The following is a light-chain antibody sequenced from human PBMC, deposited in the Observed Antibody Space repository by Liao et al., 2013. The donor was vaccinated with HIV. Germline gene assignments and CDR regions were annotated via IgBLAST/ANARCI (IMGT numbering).Light chain of an antibody. CDR1: YLEDKH. J-gene: IGLJ2*01. CDR2: QDN. CDR3: QAWDSSAAVV. Sequence: SYELTQPPSVSVSPGQTATITCYGVYLEDKHVCWYQQRPGQSPVLLICQDNKRPSGIPERFSVSNSGNTATLTISGTQPVDEAEYFCQAWDSSAAVVFGGGTTLTVL. V-gene: IGLV3-1*01.